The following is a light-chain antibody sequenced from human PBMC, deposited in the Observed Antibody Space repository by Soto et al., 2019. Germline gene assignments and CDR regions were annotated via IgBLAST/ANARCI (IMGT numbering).Light chain of an antibody. Sequence: DIQVTQSPSALSASVGDSVTVPCRATQVIGNTYIGWYQQKVGRPPKRLIYSTSTLQSGVPSSFSGSGSGTEFSLTISSLQPEDSATYYCLQYWDYSWTFGQGTKVDIK. CDR3: LQYWDYSWT. V-gene: IGKV1-17*01. CDR2: STS. CDR1: QVIGNT. J-gene: IGKJ1*01.